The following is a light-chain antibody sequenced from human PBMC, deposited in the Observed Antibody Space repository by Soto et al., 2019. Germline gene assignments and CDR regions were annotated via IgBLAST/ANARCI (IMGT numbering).Light chain of an antibody. J-gene: IGKJ4*01. CDR3: QQFNNWPPLT. CDR2: GAS. V-gene: IGKV3-15*01. CDR1: QSVSSN. Sequence: EIVMTQSPATLSVSPGERATLSCRAHQSVSSNLAWYQQKPGQAPRLLIYGASTRATGIPARFSGSGSGTEFTLTISSLQSEDFAVYYCQQFNNWPPLTFGGGTKVEI.